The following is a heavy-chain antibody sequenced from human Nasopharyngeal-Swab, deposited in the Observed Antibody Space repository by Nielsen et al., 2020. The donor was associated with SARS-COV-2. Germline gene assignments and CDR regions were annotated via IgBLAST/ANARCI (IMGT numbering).Heavy chain of an antibody. CDR3: ARDQDYYDFWSGYLGSYGMDV. D-gene: IGHD3-3*01. CDR1: GGSISSSTW. J-gene: IGHJ6*02. CDR2: IYHSGST. V-gene: IGHV4-4*02. Sequence: SETLSLTCAVSGGSISSSTWWSWVRQPPGKGLEWIGEIYHSGSTNYNPSLKSRVTMSVDTSKNQFSLKLSSVTAADTAVYYCARDQDYYDFWSGYLGSYGMDVWGQGTTVTVSS.